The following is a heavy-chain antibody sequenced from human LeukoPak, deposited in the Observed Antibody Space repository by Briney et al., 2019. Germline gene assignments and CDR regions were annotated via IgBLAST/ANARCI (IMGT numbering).Heavy chain of an antibody. Sequence: GGSLRLSCAASGFTFSDFYMTWIRQAPGKGLEWVSYISSSSYTNYADSVKGRFTISRDNAKNTLYLQMNSLRAEDTAVYYCARGQADFDSWGQGTLVTVSS. J-gene: IGHJ4*02. CDR3: ARGQADFDS. CDR1: GFTFSDFY. V-gene: IGHV3-11*06. CDR2: ISSSSYT.